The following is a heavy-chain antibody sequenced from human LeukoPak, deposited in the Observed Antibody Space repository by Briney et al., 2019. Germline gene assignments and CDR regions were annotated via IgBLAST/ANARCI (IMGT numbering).Heavy chain of an antibody. Sequence: GASVKVSCKASGGTFSSYAISWVRQAPGQGLEWMGGIIPIFGTANYAQKFQGRVTITTDESTNTAYMDLRSLRSDDTAVYYCARDSVGVSPKYWGQGTLVTVSS. D-gene: IGHD1-26*01. V-gene: IGHV1-69*05. CDR3: ARDSVGVSPKY. CDR2: IIPIFGTA. J-gene: IGHJ4*02. CDR1: GGTFSSYA.